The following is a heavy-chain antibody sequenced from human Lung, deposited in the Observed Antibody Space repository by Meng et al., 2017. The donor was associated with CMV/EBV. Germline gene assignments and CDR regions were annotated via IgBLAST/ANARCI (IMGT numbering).Heavy chain of an antibody. CDR3: ARDHGSQYYDTTGYHGH. Sequence: GGSLRLSCAGSGFTFSSYEMNWVRQAPGKGLEWVSYISSSGNIKYYADSVKGRFTISRDNAKNSLYLQMNSLRADDTAVYYCARDHGSQYYDTTGYHGHLGQGXLVTVSS. V-gene: IGHV3-48*03. D-gene: IGHD3-22*01. J-gene: IGHJ4*02. CDR1: GFTFSSYE. CDR2: ISSSGNIK.